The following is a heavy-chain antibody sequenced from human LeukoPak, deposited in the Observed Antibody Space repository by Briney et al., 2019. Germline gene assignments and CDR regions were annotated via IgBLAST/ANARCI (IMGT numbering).Heavy chain of an antibody. CDR3: ARKGFYDFWSGYDAFDI. CDR1: GFTFSSYT. Sequence: PGGSLRLSCAASGFTFSSYTMNWVRQAPGEGLEWVSSISSRSSYIYYADSVKGRFTISKDNAKNSLYLQMNSLRAEDTAVYYCARKGFYDFWSGYDAFDIWGQGTMVTVSS. CDR2: ISSRSSYI. J-gene: IGHJ3*02. D-gene: IGHD3-3*01. V-gene: IGHV3-21*01.